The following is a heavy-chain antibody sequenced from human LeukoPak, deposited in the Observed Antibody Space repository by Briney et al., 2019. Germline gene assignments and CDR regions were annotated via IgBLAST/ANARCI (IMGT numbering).Heavy chain of an antibody. D-gene: IGHD6-19*01. CDR3: VRGSSDWNGMDV. J-gene: IGHJ6*02. CDR2: IHIDENRK. CDR1: GFTFSNRW. V-gene: IGHV3-74*01. Sequence: PGGSLRLSCAASGFTFSNRWMHWVSQVPGKGLVSVSRIHIDENRKTYADSVKGRFTISRDNAKNTLYLQMNSLGVEDTAVYYCVRGSSDWNGMDVWGQGTTVTVSS.